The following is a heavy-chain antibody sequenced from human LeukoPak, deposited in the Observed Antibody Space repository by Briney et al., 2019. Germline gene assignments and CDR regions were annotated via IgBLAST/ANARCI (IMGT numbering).Heavy chain of an antibody. CDR2: VHYSGET. D-gene: IGHD1-14*01. Sequence: LETLSLTCTVSGGSISSSTYYWDWIRQSPGKGLEWIGNVHYSGETYYKSSFASRVTMSLDASRNQFSLKLTSVTAADTAVYYCARHPGRSNWFDTWGQGILVTFSS. CDR3: ARHPGRSNWFDT. CDR1: GGSISSSTYY. V-gene: IGHV4-39*01. J-gene: IGHJ5*02.